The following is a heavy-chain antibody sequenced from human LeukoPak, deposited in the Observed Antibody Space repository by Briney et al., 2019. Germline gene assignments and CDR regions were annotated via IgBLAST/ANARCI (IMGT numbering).Heavy chain of an antibody. J-gene: IGHJ4*02. CDR2: ISGSDGSS. CDR1: GFTFSSYA. D-gene: IGHD2-2*01. V-gene: IGHV3-23*01. Sequence: GGSLRLSCAASGFTFSSYAMTWVRQAPDKGLEWVSAISGSDGSSYYADSVKGRFTISRDDSQNTLYLQMNSLSAEDTAVYYCAKVETSGGANCYALDYWGQGTLVTVSS. CDR3: AKVETSGGANCYALDY.